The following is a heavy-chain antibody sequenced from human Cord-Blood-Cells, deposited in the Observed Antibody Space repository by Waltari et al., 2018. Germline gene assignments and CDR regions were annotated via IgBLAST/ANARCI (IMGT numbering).Heavy chain of an antibody. CDR3: ARGRSRWSGYFDY. J-gene: IGHJ4*02. V-gene: IGHV4-34*01. Sequence: QVQLQQWGAGLLKPSETLSLTCAVYGGSFSGYYGSWIRQPPGKGLEWIGEINHSGSTNYNPSLKSRVTISVDTYKNQFSLKLSSVTAADTAVYYCARGRSRWSGYFDYWGQGTLVTVSS. CDR2: INHSGST. D-gene: IGHD3-3*01. CDR1: GGSFSGYY.